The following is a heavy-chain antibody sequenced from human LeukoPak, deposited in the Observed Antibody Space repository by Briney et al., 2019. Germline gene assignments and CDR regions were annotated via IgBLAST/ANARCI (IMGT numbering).Heavy chain of an antibody. CDR3: EAGDDFWSGYYRDFDY. CDR2: ISSSSSYI. V-gene: IGHV3-21*01. Sequence: PGGSLRLSCAASGFTFSSYSMNWVRQAPGKGLEWVSSISSSSSYIYYAGSVKGRFTISRDNAKNSLYLQMNSLRAEDTAVYYCEAGDDFWSGYYRDFDYWGQGTLVTVSS. J-gene: IGHJ4*02. D-gene: IGHD3-3*01. CDR1: GFTFSSYS.